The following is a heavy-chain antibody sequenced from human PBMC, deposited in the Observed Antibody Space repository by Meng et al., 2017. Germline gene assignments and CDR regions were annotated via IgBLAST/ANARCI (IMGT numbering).Heavy chain of an antibody. CDR3: TTEGEWLLQKN. CDR2: IKSETDGGTT. V-gene: IGHV3-15*01. D-gene: IGHD3-3*01. J-gene: IGHJ4*02. Sequence: GESLKISCAASGFTFSNAWMSWVRQAPGKGLEWVGRIKSETDGGTTDYAAPVKGRFTISRDDSKNTLYLQMNSLKTEDTAVYYCTTEGEWLLQKNWGQGTLVTVSS. CDR1: GFTFSNAW.